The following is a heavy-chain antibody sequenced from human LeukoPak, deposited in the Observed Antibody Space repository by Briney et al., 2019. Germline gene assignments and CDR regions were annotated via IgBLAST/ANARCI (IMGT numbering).Heavy chain of an antibody. Sequence: GGSLRLSCVASRCTLSKYRMHWGCQAPPKGLGRVSRINSDGRTTNYADSVKGRFTISTDNAQNTLYLEKNSFRDEDTSPYYCSRVDYYSHNYFDAFDIWGRGTMVTVSS. V-gene: IGHV3-74*01. CDR3: SRVDYYSHNYFDAFDI. J-gene: IGHJ3*02. CDR2: INSDGRTT. D-gene: IGHD3-22*01. CDR1: RCTLSKYR.